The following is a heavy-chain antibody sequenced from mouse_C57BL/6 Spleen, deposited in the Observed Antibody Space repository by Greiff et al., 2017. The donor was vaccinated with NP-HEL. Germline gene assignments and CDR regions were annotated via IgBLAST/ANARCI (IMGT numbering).Heavy chain of an antibody. Sequence: QVQLQQSGPELVKPGASVKISCKASGYAFSSSWMNWVKQRPGKGLEWIGRIYPGDGDTNYIGKFKGKATLPADKSSSTAYMQLSSLTSEDSAVYFCARSRLRQDWYFDVWGTGTTVTVSS. CDR1: GYAFSSSW. CDR3: ARSRLRQDWYFDV. CDR2: IYPGDGDT. D-gene: IGHD2-4*01. V-gene: IGHV1-82*01. J-gene: IGHJ1*03.